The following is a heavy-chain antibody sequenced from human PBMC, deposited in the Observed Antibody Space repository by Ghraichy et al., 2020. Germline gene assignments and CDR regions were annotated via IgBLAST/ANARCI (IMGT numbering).Heavy chain of an antibody. D-gene: IGHD2-21*02. J-gene: IGHJ4*02. CDR1: GFAYNSYW. CDR2: IKYDGSAE. CDR3: ARGWGRFDY. Sequence: GGFLRLSCAASGFAYNSYWMNWVRQAPGKGLEWVAYIKYDGSAEYYVDSVKGRFAISRDNAKNSLFLQMNSLRAEDTAVYYCARGWGRFDYWGQETLVTVSS. V-gene: IGHV3-7*01.